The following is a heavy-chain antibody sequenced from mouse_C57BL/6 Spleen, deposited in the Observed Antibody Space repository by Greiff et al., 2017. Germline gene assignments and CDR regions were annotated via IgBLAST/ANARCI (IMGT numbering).Heavy chain of an antibody. V-gene: IGHV1-85*01. CDR2: IYPRDGST. CDR3: ARDYDYDGGYYFDY. Sequence: QVQLQQSGPELVKPGASVKLSCKASGYTFTSYDINWVKQRPGQGLGWIGWIYPRDGSTKYNRKFKGKATLTVDTSSSTAYMELHSLTSEDSAVYFCARDYDYDGGYYFDYWGQGTTLTVSS. D-gene: IGHD2-4*01. CDR1: GYTFTSYD. J-gene: IGHJ2*01.